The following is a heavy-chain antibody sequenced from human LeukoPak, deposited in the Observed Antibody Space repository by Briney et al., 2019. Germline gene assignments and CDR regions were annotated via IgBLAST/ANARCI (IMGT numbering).Heavy chain of an antibody. D-gene: IGHD3-10*01. CDR1: GFTLSSYA. CDR3: ATRGGSLYYFDY. Sequence: GGSLRLSCAASGFTLSSYAMSWVRQAPGKGLEWVAAISGSGGSTYYADSVKGRFTISRDNSKNTLYLQMNSLSADDTAVYYCATRGGSLYYFDYWGQGTLVTVSS. V-gene: IGHV3-23*01. J-gene: IGHJ4*02. CDR2: ISGSGGST.